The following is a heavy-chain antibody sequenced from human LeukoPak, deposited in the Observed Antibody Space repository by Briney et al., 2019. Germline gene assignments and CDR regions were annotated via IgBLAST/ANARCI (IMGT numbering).Heavy chain of an antibody. CDR3: ARVRCSSTSRRSYYGMDV. D-gene: IGHD2-2*01. CDR1: GGTFSSYA. Sequence: GASVKVSCKASGGTFSSYAISWVRQAPGQGLEWMGRIIPILGIANYAQKFQGRVTITADKPTSTAYMELSSLRSEDTAVYYCARVRCSSTSRRSYYGMDVWGQGTTVTVSS. V-gene: IGHV1-69*04. J-gene: IGHJ6*02. CDR2: IIPILGIA.